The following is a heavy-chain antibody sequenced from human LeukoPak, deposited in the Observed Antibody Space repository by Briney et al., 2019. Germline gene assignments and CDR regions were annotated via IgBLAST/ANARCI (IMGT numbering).Heavy chain of an antibody. J-gene: IGHJ6*03. CDR1: LYSICSGYY. V-gene: IGHV4-38-2*02. Sequence: PETLSLTSTVSLYSICSGYYWAWVRTPPGEGREWIGTISYSGATYYSPSLKRRVTISLDTSKNHVSLKLSSVTAADTPIFYCARAFSSSSTVYYSYSMDVWGKGTTVTVSS. CDR3: ARAFSSSSTVYYSYSMDV. CDR2: ISYSGAT. D-gene: IGHD6-6*01.